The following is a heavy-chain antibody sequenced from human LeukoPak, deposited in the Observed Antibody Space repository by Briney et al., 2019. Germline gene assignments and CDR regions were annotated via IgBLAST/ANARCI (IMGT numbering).Heavy chain of an antibody. CDR3: ARLGAVRFDP. CDR1: GGSISTYF. D-gene: IGHD1-26*01. Sequence: TSETLSLTCTVSGGSISTYFWSWIRQPPGKGLEWIGEINHSGSTNYNPSLKSRVTISVDTSKNQFSLKLSSVTAADTAVYYCARLGAVRFDPWGQGALVTVSS. V-gene: IGHV4-34*01. CDR2: INHSGST. J-gene: IGHJ5*02.